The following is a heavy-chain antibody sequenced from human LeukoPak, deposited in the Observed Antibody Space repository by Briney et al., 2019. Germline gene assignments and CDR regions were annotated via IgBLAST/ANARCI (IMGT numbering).Heavy chain of an antibody. D-gene: IGHD4-17*01. CDR1: GYTFTGYY. CDR3: ARGGTVTKDEDAFEM. J-gene: IGHJ3*02. V-gene: IGHV1-2*02. CDR2: INPNSGGT. Sequence: ASVKVSCKASGYTFTGYYMHWVRQAPGQGLEWMGWINPNSGGTNYAQKFQGRVTMTRDTSISTAYMELSRLRSDDTAVYYCARGGTVTKDEDAFEMWGQGTMVTVSS.